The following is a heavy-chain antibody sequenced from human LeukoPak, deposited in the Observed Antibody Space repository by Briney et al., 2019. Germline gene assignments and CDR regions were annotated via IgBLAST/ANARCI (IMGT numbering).Heavy chain of an antibody. J-gene: IGHJ4*02. Sequence: GGSLRLSCAAYGFTFNSYGMRWVRQAPGKGLEWVSTISGSGGSKYYADAVKGRFTISRDNSKNTLYLQMNSLRVEDTAVYYCAKHYMGSSYNRGCDCWGQGTQVTVSS. CDR1: GFTFNSYG. CDR2: ISGSGGSK. V-gene: IGHV3-23*01. D-gene: IGHD3-10*01. CDR3: AKHYMGSSYNRGCDC.